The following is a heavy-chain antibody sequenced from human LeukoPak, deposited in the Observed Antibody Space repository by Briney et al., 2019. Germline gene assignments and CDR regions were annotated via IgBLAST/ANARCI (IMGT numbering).Heavy chain of an antibody. CDR2: INPNSGGT. CDR3: ARDQRITGTDSDY. J-gene: IGHJ4*02. CDR1: GYTFTGYY. D-gene: IGHD1-7*01. V-gene: IGHV1-2*02. Sequence: ASVKVSCKASGYTFTGYYMHWVRQAPGQGLEWMGWINPNSGGTNYAQKFKGRVTMTRDTSISTAYMELSRLRSDDTAVYYCARDQRITGTDSDYWGQGTLVTVSS.